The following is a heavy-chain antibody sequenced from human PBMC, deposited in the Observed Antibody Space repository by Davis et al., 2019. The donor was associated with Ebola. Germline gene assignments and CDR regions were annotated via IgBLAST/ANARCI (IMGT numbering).Heavy chain of an antibody. J-gene: IGHJ4*02. V-gene: IGHV3-66*01. CDR3: TKANVAVFGAFDY. Sequence: PGGSLRLSCAASGFTVNNNYMGWVRQAPGKGLEWVSVIFITGTTHNTDSVKGRFTISRDNSKNTLYLQMNSLRAEDTAVYYCTKANVAVFGAFDYWGQGTLVTVSS. CDR1: GFTVNNNY. D-gene: IGHD3-16*01. CDR2: IFITGTT.